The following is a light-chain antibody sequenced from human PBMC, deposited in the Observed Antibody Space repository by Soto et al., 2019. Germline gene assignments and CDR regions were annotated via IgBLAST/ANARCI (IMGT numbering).Light chain of an antibody. V-gene: IGKV1-33*01. Sequence: DIQMTQSPSSLSASVGDRVTIICQASQDITNYLNWYQQKPGKAPKLLIYDASNLETGVPSRFSGSGSGKHFSFTSSSLQPEDIATYYCQQYDNVPFTFGQGTRLEMK. J-gene: IGKJ5*01. CDR3: QQYDNVPFT. CDR2: DAS. CDR1: QDITNY.